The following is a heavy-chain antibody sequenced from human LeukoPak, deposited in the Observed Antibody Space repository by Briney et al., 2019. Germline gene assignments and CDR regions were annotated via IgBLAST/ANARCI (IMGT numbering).Heavy chain of an antibody. CDR1: GFTFSSYA. V-gene: IGHV3-23*01. J-gene: IGHJ4*02. CDR3: ARAYQSYCSSTSCPLDY. Sequence: GGSLRLSCAASGFTFSSYAMSWVRQAPGKGLEWVSVISASGGRTFYADSVKGRFTISRDNSKNMLYLQMNSLRAEDTAMYYCARAYQSYCSSTSCPLDYWGQGTLVTVSS. CDR2: ISASGGRT. D-gene: IGHD2-2*01.